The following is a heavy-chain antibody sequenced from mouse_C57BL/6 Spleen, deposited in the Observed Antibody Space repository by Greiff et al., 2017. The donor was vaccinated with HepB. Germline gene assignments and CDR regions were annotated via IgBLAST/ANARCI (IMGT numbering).Heavy chain of an antibody. CDR3: ARASNRDYFDY. V-gene: IGHV1-82*01. CDR1: GYAFSSSW. D-gene: IGHD6-1*01. J-gene: IGHJ2*01. CDR2: IYPGDGDT. Sequence: QVQLKQSGPELVKPGASVKISCKASGYAFSSSWMNWVKQRPGKGLEWIGRIYPGDGDTNYNGKFKGKATLTADKSSSTAYMQLSSLTSEDSAVYFCARASNRDYFDYWGQGTTLTVSS.